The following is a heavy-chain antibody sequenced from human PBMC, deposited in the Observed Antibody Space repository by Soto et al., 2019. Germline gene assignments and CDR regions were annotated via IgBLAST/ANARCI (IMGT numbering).Heavy chain of an antibody. CDR1: GGSISSSSYY. CDR2: IYYSGST. D-gene: IGHD3-22*01. Sequence: SETLSLTCSVLGGSISSSSYYWGWIRQTPGKGLEGVGSIYYSGSTYYNPSLKSRVTISVDTSKNQFSLKLSSVTAADTAVYYCASGYYPYYFAYWGQGTLVTVSS. J-gene: IGHJ4*02. V-gene: IGHV4-39*01. CDR3: ASGYYPYYFAY.